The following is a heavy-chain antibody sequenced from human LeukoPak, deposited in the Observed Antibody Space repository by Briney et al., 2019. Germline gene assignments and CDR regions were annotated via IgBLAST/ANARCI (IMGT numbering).Heavy chain of an antibody. CDR3: ARGALPAMVRGVMYFDY. CDR2: INPNSGGT. J-gene: IGHJ4*02. CDR1: GYTFTGYY. D-gene: IGHD3-10*01. V-gene: IGHV1-2*06. Sequence: ASVKVSCKASGYTFTGYYMHWVRQAPGRGLEWMGRINPNSGGTNYAQKFQGRVTMTRDTSISTAYMELSRLRSDDTAVYYCARGALPAMVRGVMYFDYWGQGTLVTVSS.